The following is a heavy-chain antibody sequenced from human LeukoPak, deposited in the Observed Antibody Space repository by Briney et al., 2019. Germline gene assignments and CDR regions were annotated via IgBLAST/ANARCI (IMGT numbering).Heavy chain of an antibody. CDR2: ISSSSSYT. Sequence: GGSLRLSCAASGFTFSDYYMSWIRQAPGKGLEWVSYISSSSSYTNYADSVKGRFTISRGNAKNSLYLQMNSLRAEDTAVYYCARGHSSSWYRFDYWGQGTLVTVSS. CDR3: ARGHSSSWYRFDY. D-gene: IGHD6-13*01. J-gene: IGHJ4*02. CDR1: GFTFSDYY. V-gene: IGHV3-11*05.